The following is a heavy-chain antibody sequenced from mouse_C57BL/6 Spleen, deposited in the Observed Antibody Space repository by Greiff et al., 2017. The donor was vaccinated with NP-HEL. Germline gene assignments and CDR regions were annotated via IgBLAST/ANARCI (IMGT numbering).Heavy chain of an antibody. CDR1: GFSLTSYG. CDR3: AKNSRTGTGWCAY. V-gene: IGHV2-5*01. J-gene: IGHJ3*01. Sequence: QVQLQQSGPGLVQPSQSLSITCTVSGFSLTSYGVHWVRQSPGKGLEWLGVIWRGGSTDYNAAFMSRLSITKDNSKSQVFFKMNSLQADDTAIYYCAKNSRTGTGWCAYWGQGTLVTVSA. D-gene: IGHD4-1*01. CDR2: IWRGGST.